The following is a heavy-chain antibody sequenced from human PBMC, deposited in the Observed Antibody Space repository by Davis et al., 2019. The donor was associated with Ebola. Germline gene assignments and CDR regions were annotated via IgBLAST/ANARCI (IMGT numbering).Heavy chain of an antibody. Sequence: HSQTLSFTCAISGDSVSTAGWNWIRQSPSRGLEWLGRTYYKSKWYNDYAVSVKSRIIIDPDTSKNQFSLQLNSVTPEDTAVYYCARGWLRTGFDYWDQGAPVTVSS. CDR1: GDSVSTAG. D-gene: IGHD5-12*01. CDR2: TYYKSKWYN. V-gene: IGHV6-1*01. J-gene: IGHJ4*02. CDR3: ARGWLRTGFDY.